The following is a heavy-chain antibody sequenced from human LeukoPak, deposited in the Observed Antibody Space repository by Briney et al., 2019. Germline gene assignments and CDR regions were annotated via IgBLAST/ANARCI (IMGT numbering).Heavy chain of an antibody. D-gene: IGHD2-2*01. CDR3: AQYQLPSYYYCGMDV. CDR2: INHSGST. Sequence: SETLSLTCAVYGGSFSGYYWSWIRQPPGKGLEWIWEINHSGSTNYNPSLKSQVTISVDTSKNQFSLKLSSVTAADTAVYYCAQYQLPSYYYCGMDVWGQGTTVTVSS. CDR1: GGSFSGYY. V-gene: IGHV4-34*01. J-gene: IGHJ6*02.